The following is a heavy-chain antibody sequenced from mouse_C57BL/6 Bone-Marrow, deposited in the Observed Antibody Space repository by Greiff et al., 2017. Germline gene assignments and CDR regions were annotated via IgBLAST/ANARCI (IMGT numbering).Heavy chain of an antibody. CDR3: ARKDYGAWFAY. J-gene: IGHJ3*01. V-gene: IGHV1-82*01. CDR1: GYAFSSSW. CDR2: IYPGDGDT. Sequence: VQLQQSGPELVKPGASVKISCKASGYAFSSSWMNWVKQRPGKGLEWIGRIYPGDGDTNYNGKFKGKATLTADKSSSTAYMQLSSLTSEDSAVYFCARKDYGAWFAYWGQGTLVTVSA. D-gene: IGHD2-4*01.